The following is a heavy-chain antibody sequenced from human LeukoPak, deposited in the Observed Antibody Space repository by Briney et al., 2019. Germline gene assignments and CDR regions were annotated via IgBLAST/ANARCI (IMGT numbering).Heavy chain of an antibody. V-gene: IGHV5-51*06. CDR2: IYPGHDSDT. CDR1: GYSFASYW. Sequence: GKSLKISCKGSGYSFASYWIGWVRQMPGKGLEWMGIIYPGHDSDTRYSPSFQGQVTISVDKSISTAYLQWSSLKASDTAMYYCARPFGYSGYDPLHYWGQGTLVTVSS. J-gene: IGHJ4*02. CDR3: ARPFGYSGYDPLHY. D-gene: IGHD5-12*01.